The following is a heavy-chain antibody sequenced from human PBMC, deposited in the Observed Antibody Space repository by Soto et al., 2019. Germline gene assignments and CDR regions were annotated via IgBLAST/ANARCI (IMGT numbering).Heavy chain of an antibody. CDR3: AASDRIPAAGPPW. V-gene: IGHV1-58*01. J-gene: IGHJ4*02. D-gene: IGHD6-13*01. Sequence: QMELVQSGPEVKKPGTSVKVSCKASGFTFTRSAVQWLRQARGQRLEWIGWIVVGSGNTNYAQKFQERVTITRDMSTSTAYMELSSLRSEDTAVYYCAASDRIPAAGPPWWGQGTLVTVSS. CDR2: IVVGSGNT. CDR1: GFTFTRSA.